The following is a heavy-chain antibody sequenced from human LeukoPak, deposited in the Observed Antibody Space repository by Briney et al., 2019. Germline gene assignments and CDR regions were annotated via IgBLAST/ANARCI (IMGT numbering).Heavy chain of an antibody. Sequence: PGGSLRLSCAASGFTVSSNYMSWVRQAPGKGLEWVSVIYSGGSTYYADSVKGRFTISRDNSKNTLYLQMNSLRAEDTAVYYCARETRFLWFGEIGYFDYWGQGTLVTVSS. J-gene: IGHJ4*02. CDR1: GFTVSSNY. CDR2: IYSGGST. CDR3: ARETRFLWFGEIGYFDY. V-gene: IGHV3-53*01. D-gene: IGHD3-10*01.